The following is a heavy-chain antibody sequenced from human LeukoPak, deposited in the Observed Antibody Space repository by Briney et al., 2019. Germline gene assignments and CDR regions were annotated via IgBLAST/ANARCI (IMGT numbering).Heavy chain of an antibody. J-gene: IGHJ4*02. CDR3: AHSINVRSQYPFDF. Sequence: SGPTLVKPTQTLTLTCAVSGFSLTTHGVGVAWIRQPPGKALEWLALSFWDDDTRYSPSLKSRLTIARDTSKNQVVLTMTNLDPVDTGTYFCAHSINVRSQYPFDFWGQGILVTVTS. CDR1: GFSLTTHGVG. D-gene: IGHD2-8*01. CDR2: SFWDDDT. V-gene: IGHV2-5*02.